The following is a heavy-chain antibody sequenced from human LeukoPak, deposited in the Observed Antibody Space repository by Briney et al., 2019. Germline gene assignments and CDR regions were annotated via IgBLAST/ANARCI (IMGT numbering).Heavy chain of an antibody. CDR2: LYHSGST. D-gene: IGHD5-12*01. CDR3: ARHAESGYDRFDY. CDR1: GGSINSYH. J-gene: IGHJ4*02. V-gene: IGHV4-59*08. Sequence: SETLSLTCSVSGGSINSYHWSWLRQPPGKGLEWIGYLYHSGSTNYKSPLKSRVTISGDTSKNQFSLKLSSVTAADTAVYYCARHAESGYDRFDYWGQGTLVTVSS.